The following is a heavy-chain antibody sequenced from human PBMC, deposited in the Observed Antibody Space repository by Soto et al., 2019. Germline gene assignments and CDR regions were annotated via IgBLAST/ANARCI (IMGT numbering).Heavy chain of an antibody. V-gene: IGHV4-59*11. D-gene: IGHD7-27*01. CDR3: TRANWYSEY. J-gene: IGHJ4*02. CDR1: GGSISNHY. CDR2: IYYNGNT. Sequence: QVQLQESGPGLVKPSETLSLTCSVSGGSISNHYWSWIRQPPGKGLEWIGYIYYNGNTNYKPSLKSRVTISVDTSRNQISLKLTTVTAADTAVYYCTRANWYSEYWGQGTLVTVSS.